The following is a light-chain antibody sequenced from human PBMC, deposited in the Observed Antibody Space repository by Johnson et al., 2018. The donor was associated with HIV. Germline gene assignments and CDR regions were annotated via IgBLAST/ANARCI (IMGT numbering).Light chain of an antibody. J-gene: IGLJ1*01. CDR1: SSNIGNNY. CDR3: GTWDSSLSTCV. Sequence: SMLTQPPSVSAAPGQQVTISCSGSSSNIGNNYVSWYQQLPGTAPKLLIYENNKRPSGIPDRFSGSKSGTSATLGITGLQTGAEADYYCGTWDSSLSTCVFGTGTKVTVL. CDR2: ENN. V-gene: IGLV1-51*02.